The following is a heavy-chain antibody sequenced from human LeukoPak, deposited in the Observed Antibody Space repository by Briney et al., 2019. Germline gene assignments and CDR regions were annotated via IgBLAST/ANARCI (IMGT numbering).Heavy chain of an antibody. CDR3: TSPWFDP. V-gene: IGHV4-39*07. J-gene: IGHJ5*02. CDR1: GGSISTSSYY. CDR2: IFYSGST. Sequence: SETLSLTCTVSGGSISTSSYYWGWVRQPPGKGLEWIGNIFYSGSTYYSPSLKSRVTISVDTSKNQFSLKLTSVTAADTAVYYCTSPWFDPWGQGTLVTVSS.